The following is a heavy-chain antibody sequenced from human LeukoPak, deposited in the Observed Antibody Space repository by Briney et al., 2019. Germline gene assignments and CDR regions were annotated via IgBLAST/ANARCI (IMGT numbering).Heavy chain of an antibody. Sequence: SVKVSCKASGGTSSSYAISWVRQAPGQGLEWMGRIIPIFGTANYAQKFQGRVTITTDESTSTAYMELSSLRSEDTAVYYCARDQCSGGSCYVDYWGQGTLVTVSS. V-gene: IGHV1-69*05. CDR3: ARDQCSGGSCYVDY. CDR1: GGTSSSYA. CDR2: IIPIFGTA. J-gene: IGHJ4*02. D-gene: IGHD2-15*01.